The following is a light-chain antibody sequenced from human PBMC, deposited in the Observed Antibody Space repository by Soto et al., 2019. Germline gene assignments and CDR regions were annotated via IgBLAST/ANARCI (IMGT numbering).Light chain of an antibody. CDR2: DVS. CDR3: SSYTSSSLLSTCV. CDR1: SSDVGGYNY. V-gene: IGLV2-14*03. J-gene: IGLJ1*01. Sequence: QSVLTQPASVSGSPGQSITISCTGTSSDVGGYNYVSWYQHHPGKAPKLMIYDVSNRPSGVSNRFSGSKSGNTASLIISGFQFEDGVDYYCSSYTSSSLLSTCVFGTGTKVTVL.